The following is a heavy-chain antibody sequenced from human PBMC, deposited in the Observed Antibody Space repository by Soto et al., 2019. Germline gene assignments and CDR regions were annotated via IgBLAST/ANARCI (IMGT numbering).Heavy chain of an antibody. Sequence: GGSLIVSCAASGFTVSTYSRSWVRQAPGKGLQWVSLIQSSGSTYYSDSVKGRFTISRDNSKNTLHLQMNSLSAEDTAVYFCARDRGRDWFYFDSWGQGTVVNVSS. D-gene: IGHD3-9*01. CDR1: GFTVSTYS. V-gene: IGHV3-53*01. CDR3: ARDRGRDWFYFDS. J-gene: IGHJ4*02. CDR2: IQSSGST.